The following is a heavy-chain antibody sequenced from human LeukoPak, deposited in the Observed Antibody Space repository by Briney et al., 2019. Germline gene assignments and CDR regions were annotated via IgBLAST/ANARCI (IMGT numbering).Heavy chain of an antibody. V-gene: IGHV4-59*01. D-gene: IGHD3-22*01. CDR3: AREDYDSSGYGY. CDR2: IYYSGST. CDR1: GGSISSYY. Sequence: ASETLSLTCTVSGGSISSYYWSWIRQPPGKGLEWIGYIYYSGSTNYNPSLKSRVTISVDTSKNQFSLKLSSVTAADTAVYYCAREDYDSSGYGYWGQGTLVTVSS. J-gene: IGHJ4*02.